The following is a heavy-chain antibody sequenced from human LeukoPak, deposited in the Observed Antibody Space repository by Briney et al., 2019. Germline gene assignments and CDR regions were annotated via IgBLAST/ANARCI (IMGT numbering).Heavy chain of an antibody. CDR3: ARDPSSSWLNWFDP. J-gene: IGHJ5*02. V-gene: IGHV4-59*12. D-gene: IGHD6-13*01. Sequence: PSETLSLTCTVSGGSIGSSYWHWIRQPPGKGLEWIGYIYYSGSTAYNPSLKSRITISVDTSKNQFSLKLSSVTAADTAVYYCARDPSSSWLNWFDPWGQGTLVTVSS. CDR2: IYYSGST. CDR1: GGSIGSSY.